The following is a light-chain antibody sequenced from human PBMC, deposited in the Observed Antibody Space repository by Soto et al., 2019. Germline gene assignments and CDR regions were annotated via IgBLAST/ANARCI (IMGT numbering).Light chain of an antibody. CDR2: AAS. J-gene: IGKJ1*01. CDR3: QKYDSVPWT. V-gene: IGKV1-27*01. Sequence: DIQMTQSPSSLSASVGDRVTITCRASQGIGNNLAWYQQKPGKVPNLLIYAASTLHSVGPSRFSGSGSGTDFTVTISSLKPDDVRPYYCQKYDSVPWTFGQATQV. CDR1: QGIGNN.